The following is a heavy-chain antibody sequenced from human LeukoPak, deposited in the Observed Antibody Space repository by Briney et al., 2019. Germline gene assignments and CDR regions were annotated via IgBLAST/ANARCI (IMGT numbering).Heavy chain of an antibody. J-gene: IGHJ4*02. CDR2: IWYDGSKK. Sequence: GGSLRLSCAASGFXFSSYGIHWVRQAPGKGQEWVAVIWYDGSKKHHADSVKGRFTISRDNSKNTLYLQMNSLRAEDTAVYYCARDGCGGDCYLADYWGQGTLVTVSS. CDR3: ARDGCGGDCYLADY. D-gene: IGHD2-21*02. CDR1: GFXFSSYG. V-gene: IGHV3-33*01.